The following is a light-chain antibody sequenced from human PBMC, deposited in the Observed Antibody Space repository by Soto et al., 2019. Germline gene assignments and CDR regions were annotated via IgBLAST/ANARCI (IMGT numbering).Light chain of an antibody. Sequence: DIQMPQSPSTLSASVGDRSTITRRASQSISSWLAWYQQKLGRAPRLLIYDASSLESGVPSRFSGSGYGTEFTLTISSLQPDDLATYYCQQYNTYSSLTFGGGTKVDIK. CDR3: QQYNTYSSLT. CDR2: DAS. CDR1: QSISSW. V-gene: IGKV1-5*01. J-gene: IGKJ4*01.